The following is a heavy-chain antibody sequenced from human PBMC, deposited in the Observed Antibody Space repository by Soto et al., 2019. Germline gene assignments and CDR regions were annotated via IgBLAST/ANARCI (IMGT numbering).Heavy chain of an antibody. CDR1: GASITSGVYY. V-gene: IGHV4-31*03. D-gene: IGHD6-13*01. J-gene: IGHJ5*02. Sequence: TLSLTCQVSGASITSGVYYWIWIRQHPVKVLDWIGYTYYTGITYYNPSLKGRVTISLDTYGSHFSLSLTSVTAADTAIYYCARGGSTWYGDNWLDPWGPGTLVTVSS. CDR2: TYYTGIT. CDR3: ARGGSTWYGDNWLDP.